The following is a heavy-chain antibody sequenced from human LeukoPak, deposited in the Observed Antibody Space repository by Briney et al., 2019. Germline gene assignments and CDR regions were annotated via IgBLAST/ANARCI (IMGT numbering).Heavy chain of an antibody. CDR2: INSDGSSA. CDR1: GFTFSSYW. D-gene: IGHD5-24*01. V-gene: IGHV3-74*01. Sequence: GGSLRLSCVASGFTFSSYWMHWVCQAPGKGLVWVSHINSDGSSATYADSVKGRFTISRDNAKNTLYLQMNSLRAEDTAVYYCARDGLAAITFDYWDQGILVTVSS. CDR3: ARDGLAAITFDY. J-gene: IGHJ4*02.